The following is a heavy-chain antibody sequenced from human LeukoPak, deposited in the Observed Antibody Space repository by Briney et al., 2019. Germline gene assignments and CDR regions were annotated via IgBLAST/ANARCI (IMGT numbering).Heavy chain of an antibody. D-gene: IGHD6-6*01. CDR2: IIPIFGTA. Sequence: ASVKVSCKASGGTFSSYAISWVRQAPGQGLEWMGGIIPIFGTANYAQKFQGRVTITADESTSTAYMELSSLRSEDTAVYYCAPIAARVPDYFDYWGQGTLVTVSS. V-gene: IGHV1-69*13. CDR1: GGTFSSYA. J-gene: IGHJ4*02. CDR3: APIAARVPDYFDY.